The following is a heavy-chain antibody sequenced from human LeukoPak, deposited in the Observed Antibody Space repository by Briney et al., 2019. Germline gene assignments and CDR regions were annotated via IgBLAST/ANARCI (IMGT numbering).Heavy chain of an antibody. CDR2: FDPEDDEI. CDR3: ATEATYSLY. J-gene: IGHJ4*02. Sequence: ASVKVSCKVSGYTLTQLSIHWVRRAPGKGLEWMGGFDPEDDEIIYAQKFQGRITVTEDTSANTAYMELSSLTSEDTAMYYCATEATYSLYWGQGSLVTVFS. V-gene: IGHV1-24*01. D-gene: IGHD2-21*01. CDR1: GYTLTQLS.